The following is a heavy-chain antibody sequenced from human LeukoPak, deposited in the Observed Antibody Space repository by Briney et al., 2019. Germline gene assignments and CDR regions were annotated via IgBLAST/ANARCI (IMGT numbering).Heavy chain of an antibody. J-gene: IGHJ5*02. CDR1: GGSFSGYY. D-gene: IGHD4-17*01. CDR3: ARDRDGDYASGGWFDP. Sequence: PSETLSLTCAVYGGSFSGYYWSWIRQPPGKGLEWIGEINHSGSTNYNPSLKSRVTISVDTSKNQFSLKLSSVTAADTAVYYCARDRDGDYASGGWFDPWGQGTLVIVSS. CDR2: INHSGST. V-gene: IGHV4-34*01.